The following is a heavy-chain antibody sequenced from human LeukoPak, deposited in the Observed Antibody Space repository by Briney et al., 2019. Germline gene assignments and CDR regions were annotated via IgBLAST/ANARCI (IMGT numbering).Heavy chain of an antibody. CDR3: ARRGAVADAFDI. CDR2: IKSDGSST. Sequence: GGSLRLSCAASGFTFSSYWMHWVRQAPGKVLVWVSRIKSDGSSTSYADSVKGRFTISRDNAKNTLYLQMNSLRAEDTAVYYCARRGAVADAFDIWGQGTMVTVSS. CDR1: GFTFSSYW. V-gene: IGHV3-74*01. J-gene: IGHJ3*02. D-gene: IGHD4-23*01.